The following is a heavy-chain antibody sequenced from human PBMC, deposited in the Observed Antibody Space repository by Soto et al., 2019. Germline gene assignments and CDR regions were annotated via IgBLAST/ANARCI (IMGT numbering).Heavy chain of an antibody. CDR2: IYSSGST. CDR3: AIVHPHSYGVYFLDF. V-gene: IGHV4-59*01. J-gene: IGHJ1*01. CDR1: GGSISNYY. Sequence: SETLSLTCTVSGGSISNYYWNWIRQSPGKGLEWIGYIYSSGSTHYNPSLQNRVTISIDTSKNQVSLKVNSVTAADTAVYYCAIVHPHSYGVYFLDFWGQGTPVTGSS. D-gene: IGHD4-17*01.